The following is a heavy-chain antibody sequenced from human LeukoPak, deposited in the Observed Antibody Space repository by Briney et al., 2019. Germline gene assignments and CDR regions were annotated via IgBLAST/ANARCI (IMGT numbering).Heavy chain of an antibody. V-gene: IGHV4-59*01. CDR3: ARAGYSGSQSLDY. Sequence: ASETLSLTCTVSGGSISSYYWSWIRQPPGKGLEWIGYIYYSGSTNYNPSLKSRVTISVDTSKNQFSLKLSSVTAADTAVYYCARAGYSGSQSLDYWGQGTLVTVSS. D-gene: IGHD1-26*01. CDR2: IYYSGST. J-gene: IGHJ4*02. CDR1: GGSISSYY.